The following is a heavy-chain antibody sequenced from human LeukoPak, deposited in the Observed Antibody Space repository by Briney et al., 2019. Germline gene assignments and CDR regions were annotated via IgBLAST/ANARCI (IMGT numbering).Heavy chain of an antibody. V-gene: IGHV1-18*01. D-gene: IGHD2-15*01. CDR3: ANVAKGRYFFYYMDV. Sequence: ASVRVSCKASGYTSNSFGVTWVRHAPGQGLEWIGWISSDNGVPGLADKFQGRVTLTTVTSTTTSYMELRSLRSDDTAVYYCANVAKGRYFFYYMDVWGKGTTVTVSS. CDR2: ISSDNGVP. J-gene: IGHJ6*03. CDR1: GYTSNSFG.